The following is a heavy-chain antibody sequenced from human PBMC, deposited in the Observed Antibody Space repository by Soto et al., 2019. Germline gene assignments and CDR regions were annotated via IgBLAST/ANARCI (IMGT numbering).Heavy chain of an antibody. D-gene: IGHD6-13*01. CDR3: ARHGSFSSSWYPYYYYGMDV. V-gene: IGHV5-51*01. Sequence: PGESLKISCKGSGYSFTSYWIGGVRQMPGKGLEWMGIIYPGDSDTRYSPSFQGQVTISADKSISTAYLQWSSLKASDTAMYYCARHGSFSSSWYPYYYYGMDVRGQGTTVTVSS. J-gene: IGHJ6*02. CDR2: IYPGDSDT. CDR1: GYSFTSYW.